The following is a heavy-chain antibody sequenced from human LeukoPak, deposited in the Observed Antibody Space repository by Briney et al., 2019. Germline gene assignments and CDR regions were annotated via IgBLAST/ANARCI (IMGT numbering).Heavy chain of an antibody. J-gene: IGHJ5*02. D-gene: IGHD6-19*01. V-gene: IGHV4-30-4*01. CDR2: IYYSGST. CDR3: ARNKWAVAGQSDWFDP. Sequence: PSQTLSLTCSVSGGSISSGHNYWSWIRQPPGKGLEWIGYIYYSGSTYYNPSLKSRVTISVDTSKNQFSLKLSSVTATDTAVYYCARNKWAVAGQSDWFDPWGQGTLVTVSS. CDR1: GGSISSGHNY.